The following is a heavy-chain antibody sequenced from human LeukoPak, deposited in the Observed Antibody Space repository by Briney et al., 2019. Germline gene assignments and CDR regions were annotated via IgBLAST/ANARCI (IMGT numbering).Heavy chain of an antibody. CDR3: ARKRKRGGGYPWGRDV. Sequence: SQTLSLTCTVSGGSISSGSYYWSWIRQPAGKGLEWIGRIYTSGSTNYNPSLKSRVTISVDTSKNQFSLKLSSVTAADTAVDYCARKRKRGGGYPWGRDVGGKG. D-gene: IGHD6-19*01. CDR1: GGSISSGSYY. CDR2: IYTSGST. V-gene: IGHV4-61*02. J-gene: IGHJ6*04.